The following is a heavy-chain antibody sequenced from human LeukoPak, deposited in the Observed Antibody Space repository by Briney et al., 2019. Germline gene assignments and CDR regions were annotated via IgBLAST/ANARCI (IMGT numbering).Heavy chain of an antibody. V-gene: IGHV3-72*01. CDR2: SRDKASRYNT. CDR3: GRIAINANNGMDV. J-gene: IGHJ6*02. Sequence: QPRGSLRLSCAAPGFKFSAPYIDSVRQAPGKGLEWVGRSRDKASRYNTAYAACGEGRLTISRDLSERSMYLSMNRLRTEGTSVYYWGRIAINANNGMDVWGQGTTVTVSS. D-gene: IGHD2-21*01. CDR1: GFKFSAPY.